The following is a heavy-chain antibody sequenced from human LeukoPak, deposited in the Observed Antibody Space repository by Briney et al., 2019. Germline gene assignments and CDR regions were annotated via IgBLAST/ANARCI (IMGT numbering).Heavy chain of an antibody. CDR3: AKYGPQDSGSSHFDY. J-gene: IGHJ4*02. CDR1: GFTFSSYA. V-gene: IGHV3-23*01. Sequence: GGSLRLSCAASGFTFSSYAMSWVRQAPGKGLEWVSAIRDSGSSTHYADSVKGRFTTSRDNSKNTPFLQMSSLRAEDTAIYYCAKYGPQDSGSSHFDYWGQGALVTVSS. D-gene: IGHD1-26*01. CDR2: IRDSGSST.